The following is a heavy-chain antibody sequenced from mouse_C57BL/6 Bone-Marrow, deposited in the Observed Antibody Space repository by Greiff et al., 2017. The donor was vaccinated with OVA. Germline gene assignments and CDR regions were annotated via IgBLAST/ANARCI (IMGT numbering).Heavy chain of an antibody. J-gene: IGHJ2*01. D-gene: IGHD2-2*01. V-gene: IGHV5-6*02. CDR1: GFTFSSYG. CDR3: ARLLWLRRFDY. CDR2: ISSGGSYT. Sequence: DVKLVESGGDLVKPGGSLKLSCAASGFTFSSYGMSWVRQTPDKRLEWVATISSGGSYTYYPDSVKGRFTISRDNAKNTLYLQMSSLKSEDTAMYDCARLLWLRRFDYWGQGTTLTVSS.